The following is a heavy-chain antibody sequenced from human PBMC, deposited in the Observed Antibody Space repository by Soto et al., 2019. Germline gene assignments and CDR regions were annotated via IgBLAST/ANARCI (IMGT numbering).Heavy chain of an antibody. Sequence: QVQLVQSGAEVKKPGASVKVSCKASGYTFTSYDINWVRQATGQGLEWMGWMNPNSGNTGYGQKSQERDPKNRNTLIGKAYLELSSLRSEDPELYDCASRPPTYFGFWSGYYPRGGGMDVWGQGTTVTVSS. CDR2: MNPNSGNT. V-gene: IGHV1-8*01. CDR3: ASRPPTYFGFWSGYYPRGGGMDV. D-gene: IGHD3-3*01. J-gene: IGHJ6*02. CDR1: GYTFTSYD.